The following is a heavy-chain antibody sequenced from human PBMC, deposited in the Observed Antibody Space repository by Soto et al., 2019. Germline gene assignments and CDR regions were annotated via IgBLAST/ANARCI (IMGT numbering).Heavy chain of an antibody. D-gene: IGHD5-18*01. CDR2: INHSGST. CDR3: AREPVVDTAMVRHFDY. V-gene: IGHV4-34*01. J-gene: IGHJ4*02. CDR1: GGSFSGYY. Sequence: PSETLSLTCAVYGGSFSGYYWSWIRQPPGKGLEWIGEINHSGSTNYNPSLKSRVTISVDTSKNQFSLKLSSVTAADTAVYYCAREPVVDTAMVRHFDYWGQGTLVTVSS.